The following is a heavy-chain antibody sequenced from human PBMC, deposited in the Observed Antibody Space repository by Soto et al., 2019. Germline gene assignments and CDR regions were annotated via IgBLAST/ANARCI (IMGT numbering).Heavy chain of an antibody. V-gene: IGHV4-59*02. CDR2: LYSSGST. CDR1: GASVSRYY. Sequence: QVQLQESGPGLVKPSETLSLTCTVSGASVSRYYVAWIRQSPGKGLEWIGFLYSSGSTNYNSSLKSRVTISVDTSKTQFSLRLGSVTAADTAVYYCARRVSAYYDFWGQGTRVTVSS. J-gene: IGHJ4*02. D-gene: IGHD2-8*01. CDR3: ARRVSAYYDF.